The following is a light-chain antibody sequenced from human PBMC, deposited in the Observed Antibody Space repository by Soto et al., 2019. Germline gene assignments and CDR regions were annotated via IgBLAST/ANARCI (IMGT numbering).Light chain of an antibody. CDR2: DAS. CDR3: QQYYSFPFT. Sequence: DIQLTQSPSSLSASVGDKVTITCRASQSIRSYLNWVQQKPGKAPKLLIYDASSLQTGVPSRFSGSGSGTDFTLTISCLQSEDFATYYCQQYYSFPFTFGPGTKVDIK. J-gene: IGKJ3*01. V-gene: IGKV1-39*01. CDR1: QSIRSY.